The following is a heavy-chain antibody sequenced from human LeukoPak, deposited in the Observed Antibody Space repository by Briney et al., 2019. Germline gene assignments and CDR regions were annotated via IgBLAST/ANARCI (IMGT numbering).Heavy chain of an antibody. J-gene: IGHJ6*03. CDR2: ISSSGSTI. CDR1: GFSFSSYE. V-gene: IGHV3-48*03. D-gene: IGHD3-10*01. CDR3: ARPLVVRGESYYYYMDV. Sequence: GGALRLSCAASGFSFSSYEMNWVRQAPGKGLEWVSYISSSGSTIYYADSVKGRFTISRDNAKNSLYLQMNSLRAEDTAVYYCARPLVVRGESYYYYMDVWGKGTTVTISS.